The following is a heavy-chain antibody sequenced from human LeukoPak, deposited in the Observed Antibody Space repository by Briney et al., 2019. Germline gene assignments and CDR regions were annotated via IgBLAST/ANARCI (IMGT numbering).Heavy chain of an antibody. CDR2: IYPGDSDT. Sequence: GESLKISCKGSGYSFTSYWIGWVRQMPGKGLEWMAIIYPGDSDTRYSPSFQGQVTISADKSISTAFLQWSSLKASDTAMYYCARRGIAAAGTNWFDPWGQGTLVTVSS. CDR1: GYSFTSYW. V-gene: IGHV5-51*01. CDR3: ARRGIAAAGTNWFDP. D-gene: IGHD6-13*01. J-gene: IGHJ5*02.